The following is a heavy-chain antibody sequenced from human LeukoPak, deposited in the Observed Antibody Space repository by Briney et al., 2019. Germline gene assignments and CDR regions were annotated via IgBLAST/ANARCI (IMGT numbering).Heavy chain of an antibody. Sequence: PSETLSLTCTVSGGSLSNYYWSWIRQPPGKGLEWIGYIYFSGSSNYTPSLKSRVTMSVDTSKNQFSLKLSSVTAADTAVYSCARHVRSGYNFLDYWGQGNLVTVSS. D-gene: IGHD5-24*01. CDR2: IYFSGSS. V-gene: IGHV4-59*08. J-gene: IGHJ4*02. CDR3: ARHVRSGYNFLDY. CDR1: GGSLSNYY.